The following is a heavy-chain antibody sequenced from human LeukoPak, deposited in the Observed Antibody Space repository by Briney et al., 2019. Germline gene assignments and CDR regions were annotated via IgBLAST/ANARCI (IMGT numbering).Heavy chain of an antibody. Sequence: GGSLRLSCAASGFTFSSYAMTWVRQTPGKGLQWVANIKQDGSEKYYVDSVKGRFTISRDNAKNSVYLQISGLRADDTAVYFCARGFAWYDHWGQGTLVTVSS. D-gene: IGHD3-3*01. CDR1: GFTFSSYA. V-gene: IGHV3-7*01. CDR2: IKQDGSEK. J-gene: IGHJ5*02. CDR3: ARGFAWYDH.